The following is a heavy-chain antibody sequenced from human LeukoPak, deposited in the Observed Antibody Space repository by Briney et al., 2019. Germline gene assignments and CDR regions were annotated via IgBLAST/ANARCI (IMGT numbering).Heavy chain of an antibody. CDR1: GFTFSSYA. V-gene: IGHV3-48*04. CDR3: ARGEGTGTTPFDY. J-gene: IGHJ4*02. Sequence: GGSLRLSRAASGFTFSSYAMSWVRPAPGKGLGWVSYISSSGSIIYYADSVKGRFTISRDNAKNSLYLQMNSLRAEDTAVYYCARGEGTGTTPFDYWGQGTLVTVSS. D-gene: IGHD1-7*01. CDR2: ISSSGSII.